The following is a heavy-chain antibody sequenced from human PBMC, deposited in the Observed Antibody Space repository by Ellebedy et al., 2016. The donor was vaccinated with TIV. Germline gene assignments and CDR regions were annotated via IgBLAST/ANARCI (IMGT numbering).Heavy chain of an antibody. D-gene: IGHD4-17*01. CDR1: GFTFGDYA. CDR3: TREDYGLDY. CDR2: ITGKGFGGAT. Sequence: GGSLRLSCTASGFTFGDYAMSWFRQPPGKGLEWVGLITGKGFGGATEYAASVKGRFTISRDDSKSIAYLQMNSLKTEDTAGYYCTREDYGLDYWGQGTLVTVSS. J-gene: IGHJ4*02. V-gene: IGHV3-49*03.